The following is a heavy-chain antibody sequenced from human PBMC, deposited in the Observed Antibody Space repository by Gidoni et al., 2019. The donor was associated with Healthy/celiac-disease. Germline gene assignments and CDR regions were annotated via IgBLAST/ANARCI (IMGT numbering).Heavy chain of an antibody. CDR3: AKDQQDIVLMVYVSWCFDY. Sequence: QVQLVESGGGVVQPGGSLRLSCAASGFTFSSYGMHWVRQAPGKGLEWVAFIRYDGSNKYYADSVKGRFTISRDNSKNTLYLQMNSLRAEDTAVYYCAKDQQDIVLMVYVSWCFDYWGQGTLVTVSS. CDR2: IRYDGSNK. V-gene: IGHV3-30*02. D-gene: IGHD2-8*01. J-gene: IGHJ4*02. CDR1: GFTFSSYG.